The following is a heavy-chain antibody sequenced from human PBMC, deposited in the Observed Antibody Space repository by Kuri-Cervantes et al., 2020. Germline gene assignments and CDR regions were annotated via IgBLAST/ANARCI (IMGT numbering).Heavy chain of an antibody. CDR3: AKDLNYYDSSGYYSGFDY. V-gene: IGHV3-23*01. J-gene: IGHJ4*02. Sequence: GESLKISCAASGFTFSDYAMNWVRQAPGKGPEWVLLISGSGGSIYYADSVKGRFTISRDNSKNTLYLQMNSLRAEDTAVYYCAKDLNYYDSSGYYSGFDYWGQGTLVTVSS. D-gene: IGHD3-22*01. CDR1: GFTFSDYA. CDR2: ISGSGGSI.